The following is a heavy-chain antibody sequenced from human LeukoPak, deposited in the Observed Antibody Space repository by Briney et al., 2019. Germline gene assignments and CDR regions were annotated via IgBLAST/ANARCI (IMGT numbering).Heavy chain of an antibody. J-gene: IGHJ4*02. V-gene: IGHV3-7*01. CDR1: GFTFSGYW. Sequence: GGSLRLSCAASGFTFSGYWMSWVRQAPGKGLEWVASISDDGGRIHYVDSVKGRFTISRDNAKNSLYLQMNNLRAEDTAMYYCSRCEDYWGQGTLVTVSS. CDR3: SRCEDY. CDR2: ISDDGGRI.